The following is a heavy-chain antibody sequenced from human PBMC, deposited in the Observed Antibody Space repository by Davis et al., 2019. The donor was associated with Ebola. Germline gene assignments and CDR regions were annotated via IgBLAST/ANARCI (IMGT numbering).Heavy chain of an antibody. V-gene: IGHV1-2*06. D-gene: IGHD5-12*01. J-gene: IGHJ4*02. CDR1: GYTFTDYN. CDR2: VILKSGAT. CDR3: ARGWLRSKFDY. Sequence: ASVKVSCKASGYTFTDYNIHWMRQAPGQGLEWLGRVILKSGATNYAPKFQGRVTMTRDTSISTVYMELSSLRYDDTAVYYCARGWLRSKFDYWGRGTLVTVSS.